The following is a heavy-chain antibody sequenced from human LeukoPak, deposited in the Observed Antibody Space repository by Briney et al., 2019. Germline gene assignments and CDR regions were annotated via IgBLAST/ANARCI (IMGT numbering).Heavy chain of an antibody. CDR2: ISYDGSNK. D-gene: IGHD1-14*01. CDR1: GFTFSSYG. Sequence: GGSLRLSCAASGFTFSSYGMHWVRQAPGKGLEWVAVISYDGSNKYYADSVQGRFTISRDNSKNTLYLQMNSLRAEDTAVYYRAKAEGGYYYYGMDVWGQGTTVTVSS. V-gene: IGHV3-30*18. CDR3: AKAEGGYYYYGMDV. J-gene: IGHJ6*02.